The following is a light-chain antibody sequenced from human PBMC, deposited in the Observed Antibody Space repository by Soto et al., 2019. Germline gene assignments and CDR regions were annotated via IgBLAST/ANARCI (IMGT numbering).Light chain of an antibody. CDR2: AAS. V-gene: IGKV1-27*01. CDR3: QKYNSAPWT. CDR1: QVINNY. Sequence: DIQMTQSPSSLSASVGDRVTITCRASQVINNYLAWYQQKPGKVPKLLIYAASTLQSGVPLRFSGSGSGTDFTVTISSLQPEDGATYYCQKYNSAPWTVGQGTKVEIK. J-gene: IGKJ1*01.